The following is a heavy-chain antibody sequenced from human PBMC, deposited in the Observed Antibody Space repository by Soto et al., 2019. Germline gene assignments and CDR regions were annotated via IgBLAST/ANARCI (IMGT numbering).Heavy chain of an antibody. CDR2: ISYDGSNK. CDR3: ARDSPRTRGMDV. J-gene: IGHJ6*02. V-gene: IGHV3-30-3*01. Sequence: ALRLSCAASGFTFSSYAMHWVRQAPGKGLEWVAVISYDGSNKYYADSVKGRFTISRDNSTNTLYLQMNSLRAEDTAVYYCARDSPRTRGMDVWGQGTTVTVAS. CDR1: GFTFSSYA.